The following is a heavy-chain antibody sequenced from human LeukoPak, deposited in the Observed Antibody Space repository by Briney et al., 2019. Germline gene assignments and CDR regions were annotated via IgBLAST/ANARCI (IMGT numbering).Heavy chain of an antibody. J-gene: IGHJ6*03. D-gene: IGHD1-26*01. CDR1: GFTFSSYW. V-gene: IGHV3-74*01. CDR3: ARAVRWELLYYYYYMDV. Sequence: QPGGSLRLSCAASGFTFSSYWMHWVRQARGKGLVWVSRINSDGSSTSYADSVKGRFTISRDNAKNTLYLQMNSLRAEDTAVYYCARAVRWELLYYYYYMDVWGKGTTVTVSS. CDR2: INSDGSST.